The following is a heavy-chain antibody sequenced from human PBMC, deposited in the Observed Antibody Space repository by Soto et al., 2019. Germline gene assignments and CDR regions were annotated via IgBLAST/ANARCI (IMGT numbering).Heavy chain of an antibody. CDR3: ARDGSLWDIVVVRAATDYYGMDV. D-gene: IGHD2-2*01. Sequence: QVQLVQSGAEVKKPGASVKVSCKASGYTFTGYYMHWVRQAPGQGLEWMGWINPNSGGTNYAQKFQGWVTMTRDTSISTAYMELSRLRSDDTAVYYCARDGSLWDIVVVRAATDYYGMDVWGQGTTVTVSS. V-gene: IGHV1-2*04. CDR1: GYTFTGYY. J-gene: IGHJ6*02. CDR2: INPNSGGT.